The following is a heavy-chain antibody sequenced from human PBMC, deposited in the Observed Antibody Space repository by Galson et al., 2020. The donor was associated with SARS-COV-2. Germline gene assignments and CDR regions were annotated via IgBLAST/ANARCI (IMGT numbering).Heavy chain of an antibody. D-gene: IGHD1-7*01. J-gene: IGHJ5*02. V-gene: IGHV1-18*04. Sequence: ASVKVSCKASGYTFTSYGISWVRQAPGQGLEWMGWISAYNGNTNYAQKLQGRVTMTTDTSTSTAYMELRSLRSDDTAVYYCARVYEGWNYVADHSRVVSWFDPWGQGTLVTVSS. CDR1: GYTFTSYG. CDR2: ISAYNGNT. CDR3: ARVYEGWNYVADHSRVVSWFDP.